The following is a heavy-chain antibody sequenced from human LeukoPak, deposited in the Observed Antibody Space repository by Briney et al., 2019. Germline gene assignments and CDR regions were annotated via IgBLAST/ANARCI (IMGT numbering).Heavy chain of an antibody. CDR3: ARVEGP. CDR2: IWYDGSNK. V-gene: IGHV3-33*01. J-gene: IGHJ4*02. Sequence: GTSLRLSCATSGFTFRSHAMHWVRQSPGKGLEWVAQIWYDGSNKYYADSVKGRFSVSRDNSKNTLYLQMNSLRAEDTAVYYCARVEGPWGQGTLVTVSS. CDR1: GFTFRSHA.